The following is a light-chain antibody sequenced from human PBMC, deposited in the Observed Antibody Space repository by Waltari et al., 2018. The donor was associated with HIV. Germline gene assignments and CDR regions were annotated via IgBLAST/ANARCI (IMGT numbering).Light chain of an antibody. V-gene: IGLV1-44*01. CDR2: RDD. J-gene: IGLJ1*01. CDR3: AAWDDSLNGFYV. CDR1: RSNIGSNT. Sequence: QSVLTQPPSASGTPGQRVTISCSGSRSNIGSNTVSWYQHLPETAPQLLIYRDDQRPSGVPDRFSGSKSGTSASLAISGLQSEDEADYYCAAWDDSLNGFYVFGTGAKVTVL.